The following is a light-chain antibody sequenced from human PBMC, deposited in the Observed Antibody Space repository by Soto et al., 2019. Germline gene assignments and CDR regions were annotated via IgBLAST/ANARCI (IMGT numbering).Light chain of an antibody. V-gene: IGKV3-11*01. CDR1: QSVSSY. J-gene: IGKJ5*01. CDR2: DAS. Sequence: EIVLTQSPATLSLSPGERATLSCRASQSVSSYLAWYQQKPGQAPRLLIYDASNRATGIPARFSGSGSGTDFTLTIRSLEPEDFAVYYCQQRSNWPPFTCGQGKRREIK. CDR3: QQRSNWPPFT.